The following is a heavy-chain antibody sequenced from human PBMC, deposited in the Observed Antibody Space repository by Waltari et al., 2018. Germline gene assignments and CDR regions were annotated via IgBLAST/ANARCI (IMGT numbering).Heavy chain of an antibody. J-gene: IGHJ6*02. Sequence: QVQLQESGPGLVKPSQTLSLTCTVSGGSISSGSYYWSWIRQPAGKGLEWIGTLYTSGSTNYNPSLKSRVTIAVDTSKNQFSLKLSSVTAADTAVYYCATRTLPPYYYYYGMDVWGQGTTVTVSS. V-gene: IGHV4-61*09. D-gene: IGHD2-15*01. CDR1: GGSISSGSYY. CDR2: LYTSGST. CDR3: ATRTLPPYYYYYGMDV.